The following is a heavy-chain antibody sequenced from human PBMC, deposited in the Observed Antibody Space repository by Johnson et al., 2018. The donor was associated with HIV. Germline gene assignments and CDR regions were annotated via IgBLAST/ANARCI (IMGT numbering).Heavy chain of an antibody. CDR3: ARESSAGEYSYGII. Sequence: QVQLVESGGGLVKPGGSLRLSCAASGFTFSSYAVHWVRQAPGKGLEWVAVISYDGSNKYYADSVKGRFTISRDNSKNTLYLQMNSLKAEDTAVYYCARESSAGEYSYGIIWGQGTMVTVSS. CDR1: GFTFSSYA. CDR2: ISYDGSNK. V-gene: IGHV3-30*14. D-gene: IGHD5-18*01. J-gene: IGHJ3*02.